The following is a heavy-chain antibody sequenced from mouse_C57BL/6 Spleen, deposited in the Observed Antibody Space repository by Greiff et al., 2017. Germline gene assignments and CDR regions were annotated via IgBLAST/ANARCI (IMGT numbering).Heavy chain of an antibody. Sequence: DVKLVESGRGLVKPGGSLKLSCAASGFTFSDYGMHWVRQAPEKGLEWVAYISSGSSTIYYADTVKGRFTISRDNAKNTLFLQMTSLRSEDTAMYYCARPLTRGDYAMDYWGQGTSVTVSS. CDR1: GFTFSDYG. V-gene: IGHV5-17*01. CDR3: ARPLTRGDYAMDY. CDR2: ISSGSSTI. J-gene: IGHJ4*01.